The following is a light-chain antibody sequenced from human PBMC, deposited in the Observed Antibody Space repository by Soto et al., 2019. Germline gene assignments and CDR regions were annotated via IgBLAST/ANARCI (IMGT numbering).Light chain of an antibody. Sequence: QSVLTQPASVSGSPGQSITISCTGTSSDIGGYNYVSWYQQHPGKAPKLMIYDVNNRPSGVPDRFSGSKSGNTASLTISGLQAEDEADYFCSSYTSSSTLYVFGAGTKVTVL. CDR3: SSYTSSSTLYV. J-gene: IGLJ1*01. V-gene: IGLV2-14*01. CDR2: DVN. CDR1: SSDIGGYNY.